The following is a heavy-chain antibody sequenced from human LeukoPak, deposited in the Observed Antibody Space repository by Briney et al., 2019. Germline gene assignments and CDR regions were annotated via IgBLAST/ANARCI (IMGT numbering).Heavy chain of an antibody. CDR2: IIPIFGTA. J-gene: IGHJ6*02. V-gene: IGHV1-69*05. CDR3: AREGTGSSSGWYHYYYYGMDV. CDR1: GGTFSSYA. Sequence: ASVKVSCKASGGTFSSYAISWVRQAPGQGLEWMGGIIPIFGTANYAQKLQGRVTMTTDTSTSTAYMELRSLRSDDTAVYYCAREGTGSSSGWYHYYYYGMDVWGQGTTVTVSS. D-gene: IGHD6-19*01.